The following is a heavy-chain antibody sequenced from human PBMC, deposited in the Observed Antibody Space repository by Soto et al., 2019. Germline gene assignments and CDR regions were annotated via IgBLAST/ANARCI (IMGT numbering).Heavy chain of an antibody. CDR1: GGSISSGGYS. J-gene: IGHJ4*02. CDR2: IYHSVST. D-gene: IGHD6-13*01. Sequence: QLQLQESGSGLVKPSQTLSLTCAVSGGSISSGGYSWSWIRQPPGKGLEWIGYIYHSVSTYYNPSLKSRVTISVDRSKNQFSLKLSSVTAADTAVYYCARNRYSSSWGYFDYWGQGTLVTVSS. CDR3: ARNRYSSSWGYFDY. V-gene: IGHV4-30-2*01.